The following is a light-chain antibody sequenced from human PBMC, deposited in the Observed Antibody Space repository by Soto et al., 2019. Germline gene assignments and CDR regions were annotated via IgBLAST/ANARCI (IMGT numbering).Light chain of an antibody. CDR1: QSVSNNY. CDR3: QQYGSRSRYT. V-gene: IGKV3-20*01. J-gene: IGKJ2*01. Sequence: EIVLTQSPGTLSLSPGERATLSCRASQSVSNNYVAWYQHKPGQAPRLLIYRASSRATGIPDRFSGSGSGTDVTLTISRLEPEDFAVYYCQQYGSRSRYTFGQGTKLEIK. CDR2: RAS.